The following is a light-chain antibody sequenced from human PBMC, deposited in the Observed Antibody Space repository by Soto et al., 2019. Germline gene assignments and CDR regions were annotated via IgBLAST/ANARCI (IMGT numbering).Light chain of an antibody. CDR2: DAS. CDR3: QQRSNWIT. Sequence: EIVLTQSPATMSLSPGERATLSCGASESVSYSYVAWYQLKGGLAPRLLIHDASTRASGIPDRFSGSKSGTDFTLTIRGLEPEDAAVYYCQQRSNWITFGQGTRLEIK. V-gene: IGKV3D-20*02. J-gene: IGKJ5*01. CDR1: ESVSYSY.